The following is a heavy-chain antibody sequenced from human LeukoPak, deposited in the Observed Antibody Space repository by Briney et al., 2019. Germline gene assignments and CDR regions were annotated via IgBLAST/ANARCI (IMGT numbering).Heavy chain of an antibody. D-gene: IGHD6-13*01. Sequence: GGSLRLSCAASGFTSNDHAMHWIRQIPGKGLEWVSGIYWNSGGTGYADSVKGRFTISRDNAKNSLYLQMNSLRTDDTALYYCTKDITAGGLDYWGQGTLVTVSS. CDR1: GFTSNDHA. J-gene: IGHJ4*02. V-gene: IGHV3-9*02. CDR3: TKDITAGGLDY. CDR2: IYWNSGGT.